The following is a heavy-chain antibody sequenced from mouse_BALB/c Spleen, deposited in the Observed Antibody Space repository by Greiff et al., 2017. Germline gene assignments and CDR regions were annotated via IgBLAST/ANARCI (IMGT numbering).Heavy chain of an antibody. CDR3: ARERDGDWYFDV. CDR1: GFSLTRYG. V-gene: IGHV2-9*02. D-gene: IGHD3-3*01. Sequence: QVQLKESGPGLVAPSQSLSITCTVSGFSLTRYGVHWVRQPPGKGLEWLGVIWAGGSTNYNSALMSRLSISKDNSKSQVFLKMNSLQTDDTAMYYCARERDGDWYFDVWGAGTTVTVSS. CDR2: IWAGGST. J-gene: IGHJ1*01.